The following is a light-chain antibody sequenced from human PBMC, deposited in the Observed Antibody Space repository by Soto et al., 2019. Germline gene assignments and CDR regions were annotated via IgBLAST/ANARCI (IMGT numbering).Light chain of an antibody. CDR1: SSDVGGYNY. CDR3: CSYAGSYTYV. J-gene: IGLJ1*01. Sequence: QSVLTQPRSVSGSPGQSVTISCTGTSSDVGGYNYVSWYQQHPGKVPKLMIYDVSKRPSGVPDRFSGSKSGNTASLTISGLQAEYEADYYCCSYAGSYTYVFVTGTKVT. V-gene: IGLV2-11*01. CDR2: DVS.